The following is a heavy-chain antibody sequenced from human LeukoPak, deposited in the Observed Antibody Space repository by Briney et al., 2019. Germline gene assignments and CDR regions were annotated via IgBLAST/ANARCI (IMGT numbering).Heavy chain of an antibody. CDR1: GFTFNSYS. D-gene: IGHD3-10*01. J-gene: IGHJ1*01. CDR2: ISGSNSYI. Sequence: GGSLRLSCAASGFTFNSYSMNWVRQAPGKGLEWVSSISGSNSYIYYADSMKGRFTISRDNAKNSLYLQMNSLRAEDTAVYYCARDYYGSGSYFQHWGQGTLVTVSS. CDR3: ARDYYGSGSYFQH. V-gene: IGHV3-21*01.